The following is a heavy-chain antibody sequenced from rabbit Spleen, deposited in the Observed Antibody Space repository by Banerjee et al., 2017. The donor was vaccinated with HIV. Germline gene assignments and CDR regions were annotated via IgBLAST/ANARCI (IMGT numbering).Heavy chain of an antibody. Sequence: QEQLVESGGGLVQPGGSLKLSCKASGIDFSSYNFICWVRQAPGKGLEWIACIDIGSRDFTYYASWAKGRFIISKTSSTTVTLQMTSLTVADTATYFCARDTGSSFSTYGMDLWGPGTLVTVS. J-gene: IGHJ6*01. CDR3: ARDTGSSFSTYGMDL. CDR2: IDIGSRDFT. V-gene: IGHV1S45*01. D-gene: IGHD8-1*01. CDR1: GIDFSSYNF.